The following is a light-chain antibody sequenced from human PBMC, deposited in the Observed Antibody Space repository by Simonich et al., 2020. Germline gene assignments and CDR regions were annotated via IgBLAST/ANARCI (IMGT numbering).Light chain of an antibody. CDR1: QSVSSN. CDR3: QQYNYWPYT. Sequence: EIVMTHSPATLSVSPGERATLSCRANQSVSSNLAWYQQKPGQAPRLLIFGASTRATGIPARFSGSGSGTEFTLTISSLQSEDFAVYYCQQYNYWPYTFGQGTKLEIK. J-gene: IGKJ2*01. CDR2: GAS. V-gene: IGKV3-15*01.